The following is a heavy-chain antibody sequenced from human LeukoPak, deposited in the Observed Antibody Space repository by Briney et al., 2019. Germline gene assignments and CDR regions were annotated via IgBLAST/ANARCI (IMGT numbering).Heavy chain of an antibody. CDR3: ARHAGDSGSYDSAFDI. CDR2: IYYGGST. D-gene: IGHD1-26*01. CDR1: GGSISSYY. Sequence: SETLSLTCTVSGGSISSYYWSWIRQPPGKGLEWIGYIYYGGSTNYNPSLKSRVTISVDTSKNQFSLKLSSVTAADTAVYYCARHAGDSGSYDSAFDIWGQGTMVTVSS. V-gene: IGHV4-59*08. J-gene: IGHJ3*02.